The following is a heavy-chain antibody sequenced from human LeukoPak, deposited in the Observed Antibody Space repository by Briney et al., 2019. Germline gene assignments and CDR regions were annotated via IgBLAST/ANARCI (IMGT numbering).Heavy chain of an antibody. CDR1: GDSITKYY. V-gene: IGHV4-59*08. CDR2: IYNIGST. D-gene: IGHD3-10*01. CDR3: ARRVISVRPITSDNWFAP. Sequence: SETLSLTCTVSGDSITKYYWNWIRQSPGKGLEWIGYIYNIGSTHYNPSLNNRVAISADSSKNQFYLTLRAVTAAATAVSYCARRVISVRPITSDNWFAPWGQGMLVTVSS. J-gene: IGHJ5*02.